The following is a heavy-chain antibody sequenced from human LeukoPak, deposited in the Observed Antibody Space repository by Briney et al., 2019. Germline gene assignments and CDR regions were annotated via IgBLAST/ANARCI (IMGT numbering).Heavy chain of an antibody. J-gene: IGHJ5*02. Sequence: SETLSLTCTVSGGSISSGDYYWSWIRQPPGKGLEWIGYIHYSGSTYYNPSLKSRVTISADTSKNQFSLKLSSVTAADTAVYYCARGDYDFWSGYCNWFDPWGQGTLVTVSS. CDR3: ARGDYDFWSGYCNWFDP. V-gene: IGHV4-30-4*08. CDR1: GGSISSGDYY. CDR2: IHYSGST. D-gene: IGHD3-3*01.